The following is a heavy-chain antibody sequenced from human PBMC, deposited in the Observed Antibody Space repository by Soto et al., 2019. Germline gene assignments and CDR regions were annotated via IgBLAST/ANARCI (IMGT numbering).Heavy chain of an antibody. CDR1: GGSISSSSYY. D-gene: IGHD3-22*01. V-gene: IGHV4-39*01. CDR3: ARHRRDYYDSSGYYN. J-gene: IGHJ4*02. Sequence: SETLSLTCTVSGGSISSSSYYWGWIRQPPGKGLEWIGSIYYSGSTYYNPSLKSRVTISVDTSKNKFSLKLSSVTAADTAVYYCARHRRDYYDSSGYYNWGQGTLVTV. CDR2: IYYSGST.